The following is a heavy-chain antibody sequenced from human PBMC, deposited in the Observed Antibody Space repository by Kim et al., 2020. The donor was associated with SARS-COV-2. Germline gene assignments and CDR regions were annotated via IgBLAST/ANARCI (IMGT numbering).Heavy chain of an antibody. Sequence: SRVTISVDTSKNQFSLKLSSVPAADTAVYYCARVSTYYYGSGSPRNYFDYWGQGTLVTVSS. J-gene: IGHJ4*02. V-gene: IGHV4-34*01. D-gene: IGHD3-10*01. CDR3: ARVSTYYYGSGSPRNYFDY.